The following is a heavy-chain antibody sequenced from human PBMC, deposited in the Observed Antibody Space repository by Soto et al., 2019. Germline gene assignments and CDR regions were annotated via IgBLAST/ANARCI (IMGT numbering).Heavy chain of an antibody. D-gene: IGHD3-22*01. CDR1: GYSFTSYW. V-gene: IGHV5-51*01. CDR3: ARHKRRNDSSGYYHKAYYYGMDV. Sequence: GESLKISCKGSGYSFTSYWIGWVRQMPGKGLEWMGIIYPGDSDTRYSPSFQGQVTISADKSISTAYLQWSSLKASDTAMYYCARHKRRNDSSGYYHKAYYYGMDVWGQGTTVTVSS. J-gene: IGHJ6*02. CDR2: IYPGDSDT.